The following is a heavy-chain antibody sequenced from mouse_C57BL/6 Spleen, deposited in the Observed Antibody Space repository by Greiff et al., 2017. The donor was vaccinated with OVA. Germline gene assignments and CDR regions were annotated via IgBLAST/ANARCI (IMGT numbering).Heavy chain of an antibody. J-gene: IGHJ3*01. CDR2: INPNNGGT. V-gene: IGHV1-18*01. CDR3: AAYSPAWFAY. Sequence: VQLKESGPELVKPGASVKIPCKASGYTFTDYNMDWVKQSHGKSLEWIGDINPNNGGTIYNQKFKGKATLTVDKSSSTAYMELRSLTSEDTAVYYCAAYSPAWFAYWGQGTLVTVSA. D-gene: IGHD2-10*01. CDR1: GYTFTDYN.